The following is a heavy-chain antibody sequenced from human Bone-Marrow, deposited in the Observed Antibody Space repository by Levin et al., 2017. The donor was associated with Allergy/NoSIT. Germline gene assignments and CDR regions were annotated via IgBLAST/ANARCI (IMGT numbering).Heavy chain of an antibody. V-gene: IGHV1-69*04. Sequence: HGESLKISCKASGGTFRSYAFTWVRQAPGQGLEWMGRIIPILDIANYPQKFQDRVTITADKSTSTAYMDLSSLRSEDTAVYYCARDGSYGNFDHWGQGILVTVSS. CDR3: ARDGSYGNFDH. J-gene: IGHJ4*02. D-gene: IGHD1-26*01. CDR2: IIPILDIA. CDR1: GGTFRSYA.